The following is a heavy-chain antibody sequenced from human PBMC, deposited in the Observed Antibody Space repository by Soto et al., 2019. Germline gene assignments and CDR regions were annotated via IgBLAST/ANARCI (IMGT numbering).Heavy chain of an antibody. CDR1: GFTFSSYS. J-gene: IGHJ4*02. D-gene: IGHD3-3*01. CDR2: ISSSSSYI. V-gene: IGHV3-21*01. CDR3: ARDSYPAIFGVVILDY. Sequence: PGGSLRLSCAASGFTFSSYSMNWVRQAPGKGLEWVSSISSSSSYIYYADSVKGRFTISRDNAKNSLYLQMNSLRAEDTAVYYCARDSYPAIFGVVILDYWGQGTLVTVSS.